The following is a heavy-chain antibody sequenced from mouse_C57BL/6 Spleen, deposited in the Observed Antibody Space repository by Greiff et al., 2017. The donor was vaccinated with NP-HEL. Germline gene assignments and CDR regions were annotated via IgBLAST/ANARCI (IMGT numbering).Heavy chain of an antibody. Sequence: EVQLVESVAELVRPGASVKLSCTASGFNIKNTYMHWVKQRPEQGLEWIGRIDPANGNTKYAPKFQGKATITADTSSNTAYLQLSSLTSEDTAIYYCARRYGSSYEGFAYWGQGTLVTVSA. CDR1: GFNIKNTY. J-gene: IGHJ3*01. D-gene: IGHD1-1*01. CDR2: IDPANGNT. CDR3: ARRYGSSYEGFAY. V-gene: IGHV14-3*01.